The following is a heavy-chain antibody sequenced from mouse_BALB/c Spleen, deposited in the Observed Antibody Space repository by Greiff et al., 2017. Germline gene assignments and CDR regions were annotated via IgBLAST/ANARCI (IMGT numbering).Heavy chain of an antibody. CDR3: TRRGDDGYYPYFDY. J-gene: IGHJ2*01. Sequence: VKLQESGAELVRPGASVTLSCKASGYTFTDYEMHWVKQTPVHGLEWIGAIDPETGGTAYNQKFKGKATLTADKSSSTAYMELRSLTSEDSAVYYCTRRGDDGYYPYFDYWGQGTTLTVSS. D-gene: IGHD2-3*01. V-gene: IGHV1-15*01. CDR1: GYTFTDYE. CDR2: IDPETGGT.